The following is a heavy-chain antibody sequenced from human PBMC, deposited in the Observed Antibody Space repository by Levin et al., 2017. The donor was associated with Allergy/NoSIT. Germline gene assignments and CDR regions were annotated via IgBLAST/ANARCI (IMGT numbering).Heavy chain of an antibody. Sequence: GGSLRLSCAASGFTFSNRAMTWVRQAAGKGLEWVSGITGDGEDTHYADSVKGRFTISRDNSKTTLFLQMNNLRADDTATYFCAKGNTIFGVGRLDYWGRGTPVTVSS. CDR2: ITGDGEDT. CDR3: AKGNTIFGVGRLDY. CDR1: GFTFSNRA. V-gene: IGHV3-23*01. J-gene: IGHJ4*02. D-gene: IGHD3-3*01.